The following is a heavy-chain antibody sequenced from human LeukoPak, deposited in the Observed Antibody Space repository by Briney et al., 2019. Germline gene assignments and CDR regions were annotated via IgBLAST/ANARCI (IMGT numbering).Heavy chain of an antibody. CDR1: GFIFSDYY. D-gene: IGHD6-13*01. V-gene: IGHV3-11*06. CDR3: ARVGSIAAAGTPDY. J-gene: IGHJ4*02. Sequence: PGGSVRLSCAASGFIFSDYYMTWIRQAPRKGLEWLSYISGSGSDTNYADSVKGRFTTSRDNAKNSLYLQMNSLRAEDTAVYYCARVGSIAAAGTPDYWGQGTLVTVSS. CDR2: ISGSGSDT.